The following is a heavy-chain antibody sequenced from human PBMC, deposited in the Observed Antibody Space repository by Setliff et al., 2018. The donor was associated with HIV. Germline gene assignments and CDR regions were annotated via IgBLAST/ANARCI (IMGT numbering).Heavy chain of an antibody. CDR2: ISYDGSEK. Sequence: GGSLRLSCTPYSFAFADYAVSWVRQAPGKGLEWVAVISYDGSEKYYADSVKGRFTISRDNSKNTLYLQMNSLRVDDTALYYCTKVNRGAVAAWYYFDYWGQGTLVTVSS. CDR3: TKVNRGAVAAWYYFDY. J-gene: IGHJ4*02. CDR1: SFAFADYA. D-gene: IGHD6-19*01. V-gene: IGHV3-30*04.